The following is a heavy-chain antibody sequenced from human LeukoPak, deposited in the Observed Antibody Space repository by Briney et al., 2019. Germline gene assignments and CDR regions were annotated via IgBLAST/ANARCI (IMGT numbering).Heavy chain of an antibody. CDR3: ARNKIAARRYMDV. D-gene: IGHD6-6*01. CDR1: GGSISSYY. Sequence: SETLSLTCTVSGGSISSYYGSWIRQPPGKGLEWIGYIYYSGSTNYNPSLKSRVTISVDTSKNQFSLKLSSVTAADTAVYYCARNKIAARRYMDVWGKGTTVTVSS. V-gene: IGHV4-59*01. CDR2: IYYSGST. J-gene: IGHJ6*03.